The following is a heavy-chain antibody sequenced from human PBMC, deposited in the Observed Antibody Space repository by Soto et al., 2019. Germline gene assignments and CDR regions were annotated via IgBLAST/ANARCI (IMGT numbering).Heavy chain of an antibody. CDR1: GFTFNSLS. Sequence: QVQLVESGGGMAQAGTPLRLSCTGSGFTFNSLSLHWVRQGPDKGLEWVAVVSFDGKVTYYADSVKGRFTVSRDISKNTIYLQANSLRPEDTAVYYCAREPYGDSQYFDYWGQGTPVTVSS. J-gene: IGHJ4*02. CDR3: AREPYGDSQYFDY. CDR2: VSFDGKVT. D-gene: IGHD2-21*02. V-gene: IGHV3-30*04.